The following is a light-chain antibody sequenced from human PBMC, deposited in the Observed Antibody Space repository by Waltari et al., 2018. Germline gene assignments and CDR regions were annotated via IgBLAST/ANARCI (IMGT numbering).Light chain of an antibody. V-gene: IGKV3-15*01. CDR1: QNIGYS. CDR3: QHYNDWPPYN. J-gene: IGKJ2*01. Sequence: EIILTQSPATLSVSPGDRASLSCRASQNIGYSLAWYQQKPGQVPSLLIYDASTRATGISDRLRGSGSGTEFTLTINGLQSEDFAVYYCQHYNDWPPYNFGQGTKVEIK. CDR2: DAS.